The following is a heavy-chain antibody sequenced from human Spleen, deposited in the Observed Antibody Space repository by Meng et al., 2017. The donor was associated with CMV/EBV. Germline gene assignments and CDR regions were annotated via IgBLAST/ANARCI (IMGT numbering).Heavy chain of an antibody. CDR2: IRYDGSSK. Sequence: GESLKISCAASRFTFNNYGMHWVRQAPGKGLEWVAFIRYDGSSKYYADSVKGRFTISRDNSKNTLYLQMNSLRAEDTAVYYCTKDPSLGPLYYYYYGMDVWGQGTTVTVSS. V-gene: IGHV3-30*02. J-gene: IGHJ6*02. CDR1: RFTFNNYG. CDR3: TKDPSLGPLYYYYYGMDV.